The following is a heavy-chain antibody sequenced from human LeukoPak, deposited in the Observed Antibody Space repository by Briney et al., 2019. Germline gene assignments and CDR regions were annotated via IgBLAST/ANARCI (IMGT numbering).Heavy chain of an antibody. CDR1: GFTITNNW. CDR2: IKSDESSA. Sequence: GGSLRLSCVASGFTITNNWMYWVRQAPGRGLVWVTRIKSDESSAAYADSVKGRFTISRDNAKNTLYLQMNSLRVEDTAVYYCATVFKGSSLEDYWGQGTLVTVSS. V-gene: IGHV3-74*03. CDR3: ATVFKGSSLEDY. D-gene: IGHD1-26*01. J-gene: IGHJ4*02.